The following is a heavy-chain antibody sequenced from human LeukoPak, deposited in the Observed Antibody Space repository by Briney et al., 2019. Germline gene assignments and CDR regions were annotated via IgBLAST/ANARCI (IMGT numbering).Heavy chain of an antibody. J-gene: IGHJ4*02. CDR2: IYPGDSDT. CDR1: GYSFTTYW. D-gene: IGHD2-2*01. V-gene: IGHV5-51*01. Sequence: KHGESLKISCWGSGYSFTTYWIGWVRQMPGKGLEWMGIIYPGDSDTRYSPSFQGQVTMSADKSINTAYLQWSSLKASDTAMYYCARRKGCSSTSCPPDYWGQGTLVTVSS. CDR3: ARRKGCSSTSCPPDY.